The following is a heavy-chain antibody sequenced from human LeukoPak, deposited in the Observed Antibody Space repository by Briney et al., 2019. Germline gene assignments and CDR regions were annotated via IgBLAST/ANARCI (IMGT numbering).Heavy chain of an antibody. Sequence: SETLSLICSVSGDSISMHYWSWIRQPPGKGLEWIGYIDHTGSTNYNPSLNSRVTISRDMSKNHFSLELSSVTAADTAVYYCASLGYCSGGSCADDYWGQGTLVTVSS. CDR1: GDSISMHY. V-gene: IGHV4-59*11. D-gene: IGHD2-15*01. J-gene: IGHJ4*02. CDR3: ASLGYCSGGSCADDY. CDR2: IDHTGST.